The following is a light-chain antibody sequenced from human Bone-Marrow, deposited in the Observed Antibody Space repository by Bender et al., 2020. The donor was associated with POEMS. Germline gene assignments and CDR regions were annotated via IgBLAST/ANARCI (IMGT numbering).Light chain of an antibody. Sequence: QSVLTQAPSASGTPGQWVTISCSGSTSNIGTNHVHWYQQLPGMAPKLLIYTNTQRPSGVPDRFSASKSGNTASLTVSGLQADDEADYYCNSYAGGNHFVFGTGTTVTVL. CDR1: TSNIGTNH. CDR2: TNT. V-gene: IGLV1-47*01. J-gene: IGLJ1*01. CDR3: NSYAGGNHFV.